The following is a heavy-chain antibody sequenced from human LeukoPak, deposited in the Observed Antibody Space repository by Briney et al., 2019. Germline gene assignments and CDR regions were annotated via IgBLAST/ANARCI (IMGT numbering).Heavy chain of an antibody. Sequence: PSETLSLTCSVSGDSIDSYYWSWIRQPPGKGLDWIGFSHVSGNTRYSPSLRGRATVSVDTSKNQVSLRLASETAADSAVYFCARHGRHLCDGDSHDYAFELWGQGTLVTVSS. CDR2: SHVSGNT. CDR3: ARHGRHLCDGDSHDYAFEL. D-gene: IGHD3-10*01. V-gene: IGHV4-59*08. J-gene: IGHJ3*01. CDR1: GDSIDSYY.